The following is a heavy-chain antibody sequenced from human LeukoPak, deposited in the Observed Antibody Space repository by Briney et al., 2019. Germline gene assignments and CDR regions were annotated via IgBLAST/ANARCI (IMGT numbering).Heavy chain of an antibody. Sequence: PGGSLRLSCAASGFTFSSYSMNWVRQAPGKGLEWVSSISSSSSYIYYADSVKGRFTISRDNAKNSLYLQMNSLRAEDTAVYYRARLANYYDSSGDGFDIWGQGTMVTVSS. CDR2: ISSSSSYI. CDR3: ARLANYYDSSGDGFDI. V-gene: IGHV3-21*01. CDR1: GFTFSSYS. D-gene: IGHD3-22*01. J-gene: IGHJ3*02.